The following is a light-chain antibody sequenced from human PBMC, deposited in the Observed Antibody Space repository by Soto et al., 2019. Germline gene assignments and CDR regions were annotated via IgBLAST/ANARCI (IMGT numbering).Light chain of an antibody. Sequence: QSVLTQPASVSASPGQSISISCTGTSNDIGAFDYVSWYQQHTGKAPKLIIFEVFNRPSGVSTRFSGSKSGSTASLTISGLQAEDEADYFCSSYTTNSAHVFGGGTKLTVL. V-gene: IGLV2-14*01. CDR1: SNDIGAFDY. CDR3: SSYTTNSAHV. CDR2: EVF. J-gene: IGLJ2*01.